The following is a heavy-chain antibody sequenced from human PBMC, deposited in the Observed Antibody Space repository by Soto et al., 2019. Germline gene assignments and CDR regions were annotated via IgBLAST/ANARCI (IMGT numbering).Heavy chain of an antibody. V-gene: IGHV3-66*01. Sequence: GGSLRLSCAASGFAVSSNYMSWVRQAPGKGLEWVSVIYSGGSTYYADSVKGRFTISRDNSKNTLYLQMNSLRAEDTAVYYCARERWFGGYYYYGMDVWGQGTTVTVSS. J-gene: IGHJ6*02. CDR3: ARERWFGGYYYYGMDV. CDR1: GFAVSSNY. D-gene: IGHD3-10*01. CDR2: IYSGGST.